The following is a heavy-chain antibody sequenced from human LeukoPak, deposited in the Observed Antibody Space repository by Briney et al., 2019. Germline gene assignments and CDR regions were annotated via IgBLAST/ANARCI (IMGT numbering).Heavy chain of an antibody. CDR1: GGSFSGYY. CDR2: INHSGST. V-gene: IGHV4-34*01. J-gene: IGHJ4*02. Sequence: SETLSLTCAVYGGSFSGYYWSWIRQPPGKGLEWIGEINHSGSTNYNPSLKSRVTISVDTSKNQFSLKLSSVTAADTAVYYCARGPYSSGWYDLGYWGQGTLVTVSS. D-gene: IGHD6-19*01. CDR3: ARGPYSSGWYDLGY.